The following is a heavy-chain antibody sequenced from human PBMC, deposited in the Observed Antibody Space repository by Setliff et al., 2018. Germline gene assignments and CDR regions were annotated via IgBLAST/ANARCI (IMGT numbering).Heavy chain of an antibody. CDR3: ARTCSGSGCYAGLES. D-gene: IGHD2-15*01. CDR2: SWSDGNTT. J-gene: IGHJ4*02. Sequence: GGSLRLSCATSGFTFSTHAMHWARQAPGKGLDWVAMSWSDGNTTYYADSVKVRFTVSRDNSKNTLYLQMNSLRVEDTDVYYCARTCSGSGCYAGLESWGQGTPVTVSS. V-gene: IGHV3-33*01. CDR1: GFTFSTHA.